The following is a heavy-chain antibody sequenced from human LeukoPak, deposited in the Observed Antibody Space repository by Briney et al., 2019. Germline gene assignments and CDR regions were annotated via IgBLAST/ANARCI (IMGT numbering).Heavy chain of an antibody. D-gene: IGHD6-6*01. CDR1: GYTFTSYG. CDR2: ISAYNGNT. V-gene: IGHV1-18*01. J-gene: IGHJ4*02. Sequence: ASVKVSCKASGYTFTSYGISWVRQAPGQGLEWMGWISAYNGNTNYAQKLQGRVTMTTDTSTSTAYMELRSLRSDDTAVYYRARETTYSSSSGDTHFDYWGQGTLVTVSS. CDR3: ARETTYSSSSGDTHFDY.